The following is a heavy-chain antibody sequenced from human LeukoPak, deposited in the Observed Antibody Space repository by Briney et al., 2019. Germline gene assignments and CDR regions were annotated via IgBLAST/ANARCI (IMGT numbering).Heavy chain of an antibody. CDR3: ARLGSVFDAFDI. CDR2: IYYSGST. CDR1: GGSISSSSYY. J-gene: IGHJ3*02. Sequence: PSETLSLTCTVSGGSISSSSYYWGWIRQPPGKGLEWIGSIYYSGSTYYNPSLKSRVTISVDTSKNQFSPKLSSVTAADTAVYYCARLGSVFDAFDIWGQGTMVTVSS. V-gene: IGHV4-39*01.